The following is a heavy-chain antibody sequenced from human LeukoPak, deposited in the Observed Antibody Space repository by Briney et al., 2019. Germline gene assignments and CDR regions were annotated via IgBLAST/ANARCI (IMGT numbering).Heavy chain of an antibody. D-gene: IGHD5-18*01. CDR1: GGSISSGGYY. CDR2: IYYSGST. J-gene: IGHJ6*02. CDR3: ARDTAMAPQAYYYYYGMDV. V-gene: IGHV4-31*03. Sequence: SETLSLTCTVSGGSISSGGYYWSWIRQHPGKGLEWIGYIYYSGSTYYNPSLKSRVTISVDTSKNQFSLKLSSVTAADTAVYYCARDTAMAPQAYYYYYGMDVWGQGTTVTVSS.